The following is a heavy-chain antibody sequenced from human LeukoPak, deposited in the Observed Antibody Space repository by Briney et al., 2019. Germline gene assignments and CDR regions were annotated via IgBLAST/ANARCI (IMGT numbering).Heavy chain of an antibody. CDR1: GFIFSDYY. V-gene: IGHV3-11*01. J-gene: IGHJ4*02. D-gene: IGHD6-6*01. Sequence: GGSLRLSCAASGFIFSDYYMSWIRQAPGKGLEWVSYISGSGATIYYADSVKGRFTISRDNAKNSLYLQMSSLRAEDTAVYFCARVYSSSQYYFDYWGQGTLVTVSS. CDR2: ISGSGATI. CDR3: ARVYSSSQYYFDY.